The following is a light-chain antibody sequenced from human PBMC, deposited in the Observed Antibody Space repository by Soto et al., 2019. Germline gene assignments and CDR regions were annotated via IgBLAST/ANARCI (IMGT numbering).Light chain of an antibody. V-gene: IGKV3-20*01. CDR1: QSVTSNS. Sequence: EIVLTQSPVTLPLSLWERATLSCRASQSVTSNSLSWYQQKPGQAPRLLIYGASTRVTGIPDRFSGSGSGTEFTFTISRLEPEDFALYYCHQYGGPPRTFGQGTKVDIK. CDR2: GAS. CDR3: HQYGGPPRT. J-gene: IGKJ1*01.